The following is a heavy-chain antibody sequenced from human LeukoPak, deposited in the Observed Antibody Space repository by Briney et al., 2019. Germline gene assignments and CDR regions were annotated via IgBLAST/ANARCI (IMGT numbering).Heavy chain of an antibody. J-gene: IGHJ4*02. CDR2: IYYSGST. CDR1: GRSISSSSYY. V-gene: IGHV4-39*01. D-gene: IGHD6-19*01. Sequence: SETLSLTCTVSGRSISSSSYYWGWIRQPPGKGLEWIGSIYYSGSTYYNPSLKSRVTISVDTSKNQFSLKLSSVTAADTAVYYCARGIAVLVYWGQGTLVTVSS. CDR3: ARGIAVLVY.